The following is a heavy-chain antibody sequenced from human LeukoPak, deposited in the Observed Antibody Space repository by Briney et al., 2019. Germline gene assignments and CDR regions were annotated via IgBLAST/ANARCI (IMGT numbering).Heavy chain of an antibody. CDR1: GGSISAYY. J-gene: IGHJ6*02. CDR2: IYTSRNT. D-gene: IGHD2-21*02. CDR3: AAPFCGGDCYSSYYYYAMDV. Sequence: SETLSLTCTVSGGSISAYYWSWIRRPPGKGLKWIGYIYTSRNTNYNPSLKRRVTISVDTSKNQFSLKLSSVTAADTAVYYCAAPFCGGDCYSSYYYYAMDVWGPGTTVTASS. V-gene: IGHV4-4*08.